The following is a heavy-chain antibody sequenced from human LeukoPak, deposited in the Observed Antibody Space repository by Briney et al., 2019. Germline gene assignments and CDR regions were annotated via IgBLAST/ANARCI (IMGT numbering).Heavy chain of an antibody. D-gene: IGHD4-17*01. CDR1: GGSISIYY. Sequence: SETLSLTCTVSGGSISIYYWNWIRQPPGKGLEWIGYIYYSGSTYYNPSLKSRVTMSVDTSKNQFSLKLSSVTAADTAVYYCAREATVTAAGAFDIWGQGTMVTVSS. J-gene: IGHJ3*02. CDR3: AREATVTAAGAFDI. CDR2: IYYSGST. V-gene: IGHV4-59*01.